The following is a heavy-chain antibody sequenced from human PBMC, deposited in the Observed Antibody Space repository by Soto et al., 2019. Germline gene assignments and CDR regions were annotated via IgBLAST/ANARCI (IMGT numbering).Heavy chain of an antibody. Sequence: SETLSLACTVSGGSISGYYWSWIRQPPGKGLEWIGYMYNTGSTVYNPSFKSRVTISVDTSKNQFSLKLNSVTAADTAVYYCARDLWGYCGTDCYPLDVWGQGTTVTVS. CDR2: MYNTGST. CDR3: ARDLWGYCGTDCYPLDV. D-gene: IGHD2-21*02. V-gene: IGHV4-59*01. CDR1: GGSISGYY. J-gene: IGHJ6*02.